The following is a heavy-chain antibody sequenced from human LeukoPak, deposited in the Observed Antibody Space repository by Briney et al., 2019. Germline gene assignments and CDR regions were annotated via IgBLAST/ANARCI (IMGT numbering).Heavy chain of an antibody. CDR1: GFTFGDAW. Sequence: KPGGSLRLSCAASGFTFGDAWMTWVRQAPGRGLEWVGRIQRKVDGGPTYFAAPVKGGFTISRDDSKNTLYLQMNSLKTEDTAVYYCSTALTATGAAGYFDYWGQGALVTVSS. V-gene: IGHV3-15*01. J-gene: IGHJ4*02. CDR3: STALTATGAAGYFDY. D-gene: IGHD6-25*01. CDR2: IQRKVDGGPT.